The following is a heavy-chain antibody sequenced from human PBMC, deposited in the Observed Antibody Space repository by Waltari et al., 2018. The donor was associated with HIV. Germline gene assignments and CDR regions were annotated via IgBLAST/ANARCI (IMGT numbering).Heavy chain of an antibody. CDR3: ARGDYDDYGGRNWFDP. CDR1: GGSRPRYY. CDR2: ISTRGTT. D-gene: IGHD4-17*01. V-gene: IGHV4-4*07. Sequence: QVQLQESGPGLVKPSETLSLTCTVSGGSRPRYYWNWVRHPAGTGLGWIGRISTRGTTYYNPSLRSRVILSVDTSKTQFNLNLYSVTAADAVVYYCARGDYDDYGGRNWFDPWGQGTLVTVSS. J-gene: IGHJ5*02.